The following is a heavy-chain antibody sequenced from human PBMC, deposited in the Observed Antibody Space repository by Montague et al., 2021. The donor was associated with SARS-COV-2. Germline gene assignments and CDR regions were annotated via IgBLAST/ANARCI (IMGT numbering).Heavy chain of an antibody. CDR3: AKVAGSHDTFDI. CDR1: GFSLSTGYY. CDR2: IYHSGST. D-gene: IGHD6-19*01. V-gene: IGHV4-38-2*02. J-gene: IGHJ3*02. Sequence: LVKPTQTLTLTCTFSGFSLSTGYYWGWIRQPPGKGLEWIGTIYHSGSTYFNPSLKSRVTISVDTSKNQFSLNLSSVTAADTAVYYCAKVAGSHDTFDIWGRGTMVTVSS.